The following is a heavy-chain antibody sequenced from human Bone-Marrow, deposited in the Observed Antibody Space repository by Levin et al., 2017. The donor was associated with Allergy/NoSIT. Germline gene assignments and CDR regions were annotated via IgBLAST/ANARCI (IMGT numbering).Heavy chain of an antibody. J-gene: IGHJ3*01. Sequence: LRLSCTVSGYSITNGAFYWSWFRHRPGKGLEWIGYIYYNVRTTYNPSLKSRILISADASKNQFSLRLTSVTAADSAVYFCARDSRDFYDDTSYYDAIDVWGQGTMVTVTS. D-gene: IGHD3-22*01. CDR3: ARDSRDFYDDTSYYDAIDV. CDR2: IYYNVRT. CDR1: GYSITNGAFY. V-gene: IGHV4-31*03.